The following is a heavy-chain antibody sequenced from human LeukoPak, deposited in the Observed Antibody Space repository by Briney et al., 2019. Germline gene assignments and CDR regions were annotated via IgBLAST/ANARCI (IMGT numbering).Heavy chain of an antibody. Sequence: QPGGSLRLSCAASGFTSGIYAVSWVRQAPGKGLEWVSAFSGGGDSYYADSVKGRFTISRDNSKNTLYLQMNSLRAEDTAVYYCAAGGNELNFDYWGQGTLVTVSS. D-gene: IGHD4-23*01. CDR1: GFTSGIYA. V-gene: IGHV3-23*01. J-gene: IGHJ4*02. CDR3: AAGGNELNFDY. CDR2: FSGGGDS.